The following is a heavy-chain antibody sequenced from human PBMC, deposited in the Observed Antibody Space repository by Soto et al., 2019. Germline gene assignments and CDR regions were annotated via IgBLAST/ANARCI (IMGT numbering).Heavy chain of an antibody. Sequence: PGGSLRLSCAASGFIFSSYAMSWVRQAPGKGLEWVSAISGSGGSTYYADSVKGRFTISRDTSKNTLYLQMDSLRAEDTAVYYCARNIGGKVARANMAFDLWGKGTPVTRSS. V-gene: IGHV3-23*01. D-gene: IGHD2-2*01. CDR3: ARNIGGKVARANMAFDL. CDR1: GFIFSSYA. CDR2: ISGSGGST. J-gene: IGHJ4*02.